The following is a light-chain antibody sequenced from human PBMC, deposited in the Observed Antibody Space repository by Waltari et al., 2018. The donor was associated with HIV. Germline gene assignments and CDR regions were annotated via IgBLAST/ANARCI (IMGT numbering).Light chain of an antibody. Sequence: QSVLTQPPSASGTPGQRITISCSGSSSKIGNHYVHRYQHLPGTAPKLLIYRNNQRASGVPDRFSGSKSGTSASLAISGLRSEDEADYYCVTWADRSSGPVVFGGGTKVTVL. CDR2: RNN. V-gene: IGLV1-47*01. J-gene: IGLJ2*01. CDR1: SSKIGNHY. CDR3: VTWADRSSGPVV.